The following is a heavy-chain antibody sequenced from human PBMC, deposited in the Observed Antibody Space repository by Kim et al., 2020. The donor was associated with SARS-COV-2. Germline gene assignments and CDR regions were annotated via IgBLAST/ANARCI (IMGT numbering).Heavy chain of an antibody. CDR2: IYSGGST. CDR3: ARELCGDYEDY. CDR1: GFTVSSNY. D-gene: IGHD4-17*01. J-gene: IGHJ4*02. V-gene: IGHV3-66*02. Sequence: GGSLRLSCAASGFTVSSNYMSWVRQAPGKGLEWVSVIYSGGSTYYADSVKGRFTISRDNSKNTLYLQMNSLRAEDTAVYYCARELCGDYEDYWGQGTLVTVSS.